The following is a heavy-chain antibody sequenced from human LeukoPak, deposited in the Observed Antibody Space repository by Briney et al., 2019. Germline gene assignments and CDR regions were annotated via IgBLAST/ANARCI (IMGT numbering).Heavy chain of an antibody. Sequence: PGGSLRLSCAASGFTFSSYAMSWVRQAPGKGLEWVSAISGSGGSTYYADSVKGRFTISRDNSKNTLYLQMNSLRAEDTAVYYCAKDPRGYCSSTSCYQNWFDPWGQGALVTVSS. CDR1: GFTFSSYA. CDR3: AKDPRGYCSSTSCYQNWFDP. CDR2: ISGSGGST. J-gene: IGHJ5*02. V-gene: IGHV3-23*01. D-gene: IGHD2-2*01.